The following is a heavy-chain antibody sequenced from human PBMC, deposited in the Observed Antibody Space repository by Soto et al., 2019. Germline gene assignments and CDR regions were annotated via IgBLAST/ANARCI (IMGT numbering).Heavy chain of an antibody. CDR2: IYYSGST. D-gene: IGHD5-18*01. CDR3: AREGALQLWQPIDP. J-gene: IGHJ5*02. CDR1: GGSISSGDYY. Sequence: PSETLSLTCTVSGGSISSGDYYWSWIRQPPGKGLEWIGYIYYSGSTYYNPSLKSRVTISVDTSKNQFSLKLSSVTAADTAVYYCAREGALQLWQPIDPWGRGTLVTVSS. V-gene: IGHV4-30-4*01.